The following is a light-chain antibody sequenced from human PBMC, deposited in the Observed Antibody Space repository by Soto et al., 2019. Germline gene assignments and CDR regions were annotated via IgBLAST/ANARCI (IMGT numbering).Light chain of an antibody. CDR3: QQHDNSPLT. J-gene: IGKJ4*01. CDR1: QSVSSSY. CDR2: GAS. Sequence: DILLTQSPGTLSLSPGERAALSCRASQSVSSSYLAWYQQKPGQAPRLLIYGASNRATGIPDRFSGSGSGTDFTLTISRLEPEDFAVYYCQQHDNSPLTFGGGTKVDIK. V-gene: IGKV3-20*01.